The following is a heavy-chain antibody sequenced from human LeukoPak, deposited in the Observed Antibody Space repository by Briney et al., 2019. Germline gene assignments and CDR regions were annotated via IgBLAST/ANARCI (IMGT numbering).Heavy chain of an antibody. Sequence: ASVRVSCKASGYTFSGYYIHWVRQAPGQGLEWMGWINPSGGVTKYAQKFQGRVTMTRDTSISTAYMELSRLTSDDTAVYFCARRYCSGVSCYPDYWGQETLVTVSS. CDR1: GYTFSGYY. CDR3: ARRYCSGVSCYPDY. V-gene: IGHV1-2*02. CDR2: INPSGGVT. J-gene: IGHJ4*02. D-gene: IGHD2-15*01.